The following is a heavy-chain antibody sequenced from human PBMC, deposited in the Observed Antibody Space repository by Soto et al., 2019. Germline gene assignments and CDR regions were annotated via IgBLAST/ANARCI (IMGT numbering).Heavy chain of an antibody. V-gene: IGHV3-30-3*01. D-gene: IGHD6-13*01. CDR2: ISYDGSNK. J-gene: IGHJ6*02. CDR1: GFTFSSYA. CDR3: ARDDGGSSYISYYYCGMYV. Sequence: QVQLVESGGGVVQPGRSLRLSCVASGFTFSSYAMHWVRQAPGKGLEWVAAISYDGSNKYYADSVKGRFTISRDNSKNTLYLQMNSLSAEDTAVYYCARDDGGSSYISYYYCGMYVWVQGTTGAVSS.